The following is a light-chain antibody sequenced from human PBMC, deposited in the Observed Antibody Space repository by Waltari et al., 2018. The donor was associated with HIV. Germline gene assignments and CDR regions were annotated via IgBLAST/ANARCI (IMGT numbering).Light chain of an antibody. CDR1: SSDVGGYNY. CDR2: EVS. V-gene: IGLV2-8*01. Sequence: QSALTQPPSASGSPGPSVTLSCTATSSDVGGYNYFSCYQQHPGKAPKLMIYEVSKRPSGVPDRFSGSKSGNPASLTVSGLQAEDEADYYCSSYAGSNNPVVFGGGTKLTVL. J-gene: IGLJ2*01. CDR3: SSYAGSNNPVV.